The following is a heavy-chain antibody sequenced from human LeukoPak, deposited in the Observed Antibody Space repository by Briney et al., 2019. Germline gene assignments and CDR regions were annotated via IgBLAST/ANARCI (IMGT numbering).Heavy chain of an antibody. Sequence: PGGSLRLSCAASGFTFSSYSMNWVRHAPGKGLEWVSYISSSSSTIYYADSVKGRFTISRDNAKNSLYLQMNSLRAEDTAVYYCARVLAAGTIDYWGQGTLVTVSS. CDR1: GFTFSSYS. J-gene: IGHJ4*02. CDR2: ISSSSSTI. D-gene: IGHD6-13*01. CDR3: ARVLAAGTIDY. V-gene: IGHV3-48*01.